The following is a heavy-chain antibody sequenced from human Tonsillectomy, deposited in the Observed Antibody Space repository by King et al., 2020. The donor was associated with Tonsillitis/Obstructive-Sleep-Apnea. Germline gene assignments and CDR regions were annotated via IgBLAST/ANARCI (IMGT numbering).Heavy chain of an antibody. CDR1: GGSISSSSYY. D-gene: IGHD3-3*01. Sequence: LQLQESGPGLVKPSETLSLTCTVSGGSISSSSYYWGWIRQPPGKGLEWIGSIYYSGSTYYNPSLKSQVTISVDTSKNQFSLKLSSVTAADTAVYYCARLLRVLEYYDFWSGLNFLSWFDPWGQGTLVTVSS. CDR2: IYYSGST. CDR3: ARLLRVLEYYDFWSGLNFLSWFDP. V-gene: IGHV4-39*01. J-gene: IGHJ5*02.